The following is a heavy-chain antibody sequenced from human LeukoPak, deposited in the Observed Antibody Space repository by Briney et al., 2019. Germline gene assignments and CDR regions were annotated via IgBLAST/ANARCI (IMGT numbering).Heavy chain of an antibody. CDR2: ISSGSSTI. CDR1: GFTFSSYS. D-gene: IGHD1-1*01. J-gene: IGHJ4*02. CDR3: ARVHGTTGTCDY. V-gene: IGHV3-48*04. Sequence: GGSLRLSCAASGFTFSSYSMNWVRQAPGKGLEWISYISSGSSTIYYADSVKGRFTISRDNAKNSLYLQMNSLGAEDTAVYYCARVHGTTGTCDYWGQGTLVTVSS.